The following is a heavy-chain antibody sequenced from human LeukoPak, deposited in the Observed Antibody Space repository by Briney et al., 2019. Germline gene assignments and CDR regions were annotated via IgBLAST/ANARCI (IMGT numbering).Heavy chain of an antibody. V-gene: IGHV4-30-4*08. CDR1: GGSISSSSYY. CDR2: IYYSGNT. CDR3: ARDDRISRYFDY. J-gene: IGHJ4*02. Sequence: SETLSLTCTVSGGSISSSSYYWGWIRQPPGKGLEWIGCIYYSGNTYYNPSLKSRLNMSVDTSKNQSYLKLNSVTAADTAVYYCARDDRISRYFDYWGRGTLVTVSS.